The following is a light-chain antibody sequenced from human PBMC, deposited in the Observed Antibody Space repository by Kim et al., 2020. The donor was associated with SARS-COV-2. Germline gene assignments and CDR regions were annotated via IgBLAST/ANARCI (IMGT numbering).Light chain of an antibody. V-gene: IGKV1-5*03. J-gene: IGKJ1*01. CDR3: QHYNNYPWT. CDR2: KAS. Sequence: DIQMTQSPSTLSASVGDRVTITCRASQSISSWLAWNQQKPGKAPKLLIYKASSLESGVPSRFSGSGSGTEFTLTISSLQPDDFATYYCQHYNNYPWTFGQGTKVDIK. CDR1: QSISSW.